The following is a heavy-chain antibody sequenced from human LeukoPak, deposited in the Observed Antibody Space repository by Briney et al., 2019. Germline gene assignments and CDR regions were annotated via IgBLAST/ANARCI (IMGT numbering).Heavy chain of an antibody. CDR3: ARDLETTVVTPIVY. Sequence: GASVKVSCKASGYTFTGYYMHWVRQAPGQGLEWMGWINPNSGGTNYAQKFQGRVTMTRDTSISTAYMELSRLRSDDTAVYYCARDLETTVVTPIVYWGQGTLVTVSS. D-gene: IGHD4-23*01. V-gene: IGHV1-2*02. J-gene: IGHJ4*02. CDR1: GYTFTGYY. CDR2: INPNSGGT.